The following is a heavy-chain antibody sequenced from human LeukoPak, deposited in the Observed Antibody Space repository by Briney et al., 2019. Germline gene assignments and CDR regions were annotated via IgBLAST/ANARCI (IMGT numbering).Heavy chain of an antibody. CDR3: AKVGGVTDAFDI. Sequence: QTGGSLRLSCAASGFTFSSYAMSWVRQAPGKGLEWVSGISWNSGSIGYADSVKGRFTISRDNAKNSLYLQMNSLRAEDTALYYCAKVGGVTDAFDIWGQGTMVTVSS. CDR2: ISWNSGSI. CDR1: GFTFSSYA. V-gene: IGHV3-9*01. D-gene: IGHD1-26*01. J-gene: IGHJ3*02.